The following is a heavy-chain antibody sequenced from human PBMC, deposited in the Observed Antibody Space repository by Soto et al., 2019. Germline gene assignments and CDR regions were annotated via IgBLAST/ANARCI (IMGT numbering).Heavy chain of an antibody. V-gene: IGHV1-2*02. J-gene: IGHJ5*02. Sequence: ASVKVSCKASGFSFTGYYIHWLRQGPGQGLEWMGWINAHSGGTEYAQKFQGGVTLTRDTSIATAYLTLTSLTSDDTALYYCAKDLTRQLAYWLDPWGQGTQDTVSS. CDR2: INAHSGGT. CDR1: GFSFTGYY. D-gene: IGHD6-6*01. CDR3: AKDLTRQLAYWLDP.